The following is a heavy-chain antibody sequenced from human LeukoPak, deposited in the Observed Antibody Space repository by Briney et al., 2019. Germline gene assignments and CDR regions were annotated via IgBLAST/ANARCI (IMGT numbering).Heavy chain of an antibody. V-gene: IGHV3-23*01. CDR3: ARHSTMVRGINYYYYMDV. J-gene: IGHJ6*03. D-gene: IGHD3-10*01. CDR2: ISGSGGST. CDR1: GFTFSSYA. Sequence: GGSLRLSCAASGFTFSSYAMSWVRQAPGKGLEWVSAISGSGGSTYYADSVKGRFTISRDNSKNTLYLQMNSQRAEDTAVYYCARHSTMVRGINYYYYMDVWGKGTTVTVSS.